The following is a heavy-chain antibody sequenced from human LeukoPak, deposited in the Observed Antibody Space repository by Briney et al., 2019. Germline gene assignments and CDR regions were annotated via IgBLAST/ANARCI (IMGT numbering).Heavy chain of an antibody. CDR1: GGSISSYY. J-gene: IGHJ4*02. CDR3: ARGRDILTGYRYFDY. D-gene: IGHD3-9*01. CDR2: IYYSGST. V-gene: IGHV4-59*08. Sequence: PSETLSLTCTVSGGSISSYYWSWIRQPPGKGLEWIGYIYYSGSTNYNPSLKSRVTISVDTSKNQFSLKLSSVTAADTAVYYCARGRDILTGYRYFDYWGQGTLVTVSS.